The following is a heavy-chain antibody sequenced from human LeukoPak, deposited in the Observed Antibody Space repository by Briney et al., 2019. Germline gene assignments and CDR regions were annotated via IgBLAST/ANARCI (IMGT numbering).Heavy chain of an antibody. CDR1: GFTFRSYA. CDR3: AKGCSGGSCSRRHFDY. CDR2: IGSGGDIT. D-gene: IGHD2-15*01. V-gene: IGHV3-23*01. Sequence: PGGSLRPSCVASGFTFRSYAMSWVRQAPGKGLEWVSGIGSGGDITYYADSVKGRFTFSRDNSKNTLYLQINSLRAEDTAVYYCAKGCSGGSCSRRHFDYWGQGTLVTVSS. J-gene: IGHJ4*02.